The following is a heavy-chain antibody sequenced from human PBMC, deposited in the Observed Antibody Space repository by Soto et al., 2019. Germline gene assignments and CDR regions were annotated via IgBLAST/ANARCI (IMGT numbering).Heavy chain of an antibody. CDR3: AREGYPFDY. V-gene: IGHV3-48*02. J-gene: IGHJ4*02. Sequence: GVSMRLSCAASGVTFSSYSMSWVRQKPGKGLEWVSYISSSSSTIYYADSVKGRFTISRDNAKNSLYLQMNSLRYYDTAVYYSAREGYPFDYCDQGILVTVS. CDR1: GVTFSSYS. CDR2: ISSSSSTI. D-gene: IGHD5-12*01.